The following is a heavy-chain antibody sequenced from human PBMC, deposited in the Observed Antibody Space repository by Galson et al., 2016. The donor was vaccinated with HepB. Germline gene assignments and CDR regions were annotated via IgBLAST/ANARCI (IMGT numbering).Heavy chain of an antibody. CDR1: GSSFSINEMG. J-gene: IGHJ6*02. Sequence: LVKPTQTLTLTCTVSGSSFSINEMGFSWIRQPPGKGLEWIGYISNRGSTDYNPSLKSRITISLDTSKNQFSLKLNSVAAADTAVYYCAREVVVVVAAPPLPPNYFYHGLDVWGQGTTVTVSS. D-gene: IGHD2-15*01. CDR3: AREVVVVVAAPPLPPNYFYHGLDV. V-gene: IGHV4-61*08. CDR2: ISNRGST.